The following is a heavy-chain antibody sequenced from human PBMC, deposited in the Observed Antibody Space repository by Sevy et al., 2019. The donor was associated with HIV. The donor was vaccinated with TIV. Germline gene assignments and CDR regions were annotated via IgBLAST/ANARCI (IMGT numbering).Heavy chain of an antibody. J-gene: IGHJ5*02. CDR1: GFTLCDSG. Sequence: GGSLRLSCPASGFTLCDSGVHWVRQAPGKGLEWVAFIQVDGREKFYTDSVKGRFTISRDSSKNTVYLQMNSLRGEDTAVYYCAKRPSAAWGQGTLVTVSS. CDR2: IQVDGREK. CDR3: AKRPSAA. V-gene: IGHV3-30*02.